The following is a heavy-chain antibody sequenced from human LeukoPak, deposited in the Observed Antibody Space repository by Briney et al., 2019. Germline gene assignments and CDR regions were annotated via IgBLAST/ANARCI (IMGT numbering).Heavy chain of an antibody. D-gene: IGHD6-13*01. CDR3: AKDRFDSLLTAAGKY. Sequence: PGGSLRLSCAASGFTFSSYGMHWVRQAPGKGLEWVAVISYDGSNKYYADSVKGRFTISRDNSKNTLYLQMNSLRAEDTAVYYCAKDRFDSLLTAAGKYWGQGTLVTVSS. CDR1: GFTFSSYG. CDR2: ISYDGSNK. J-gene: IGHJ4*02. V-gene: IGHV3-30*18.